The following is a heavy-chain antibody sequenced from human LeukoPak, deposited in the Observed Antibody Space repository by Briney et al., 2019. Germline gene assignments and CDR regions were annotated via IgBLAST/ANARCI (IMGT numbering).Heavy chain of an antibody. J-gene: IGHJ4*02. D-gene: IGHD2-8*01. Sequence: GGSLRLSCAASGFTFSSYEMNWVRRAPGKGLQCVAIIKQDGSAKYYVDSVQGRFTISRDNAKNSLYLQMNSLRAEDTAVYYCARGTNLDCWGQGTLVTVSS. V-gene: IGHV3-7*04. CDR3: ARGTNLDC. CDR1: GFTFSSYE. CDR2: IKQDGSAK.